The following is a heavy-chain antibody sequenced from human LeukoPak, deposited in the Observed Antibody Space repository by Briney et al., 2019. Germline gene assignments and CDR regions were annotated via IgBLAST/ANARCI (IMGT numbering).Heavy chain of an antibody. CDR1: GGSISSYY. V-gene: IGHV4-4*07. D-gene: IGHD1-14*01. CDR2: IYTSGST. J-gene: IGHJ6*02. CDR3: ARGNGKTYYYYGMDV. Sequence: TSETLSLTCTVSGGSISSYYWSWIRQPAGKGLEWIGRIYTSGSTNYNPSLKSRVTMSVGTSKNQFSLKLSSVTAADTAVYYCARGNGKTYYYYGMDVWGQGTTVTVSS.